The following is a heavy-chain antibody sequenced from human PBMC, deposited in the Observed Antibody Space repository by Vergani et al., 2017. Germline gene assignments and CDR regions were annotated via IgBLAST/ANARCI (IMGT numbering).Heavy chain of an antibody. CDR1: GYSFTSYW. D-gene: IGHD1-26*01. Sequence: EVQLVQSGAEVKKPGESLRISCKGSGYSFTSYWISWVRQMPGKGLEWMGRIDPSDSYTNYSPSFQGHVTISADKSISTAYLQWSSLKASDTAMYYCARRTTQWELPRPFDYWGQGTLVTLSS. V-gene: IGHV5-10-1*01. CDR2: IDPSDSYT. J-gene: IGHJ4*02. CDR3: ARRTTQWELPRPFDY.